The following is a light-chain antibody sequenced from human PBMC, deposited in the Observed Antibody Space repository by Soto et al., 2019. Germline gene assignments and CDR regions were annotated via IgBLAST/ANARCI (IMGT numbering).Light chain of an antibody. CDR3: MQALQTPYT. Sequence: EIVMTQSLLSLPVTPGEPASISCRSSQSLLHRNGYNFLDWYLQKPGQSPQLLIYLGSNRASGVPDRFSGSGSGTDFTLKISRVEAEDVGVYYCMQALQTPYTFGQGTQLEIQ. V-gene: IGKV2-28*01. CDR2: LGS. J-gene: IGKJ2*01. CDR1: QSLLHRNGYNF.